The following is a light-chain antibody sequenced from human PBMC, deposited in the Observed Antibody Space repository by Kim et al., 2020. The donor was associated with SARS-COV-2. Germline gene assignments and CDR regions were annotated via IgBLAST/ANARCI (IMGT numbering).Light chain of an antibody. CDR2: GAS. V-gene: IGKV3-20*01. CDR3: QQYGSSPWT. J-gene: IGKJ1*01. Sequence: SPGESAPLSCRAVQSVGSSYLAWYQQKPGQAPRLLIYGASSRATGIPDRFSGSGSGTDFTLTISRLEPEDFAVYYCQQYGSSPWTFGQGTKVDIK. CDR1: QSVGSSY.